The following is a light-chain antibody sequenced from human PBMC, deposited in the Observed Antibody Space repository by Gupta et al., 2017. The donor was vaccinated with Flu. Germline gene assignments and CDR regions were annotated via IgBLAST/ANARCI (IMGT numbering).Light chain of an antibody. CDR1: QSVSSSY. CDR3: QQYWT. V-gene: IGKV3-20*01. CDR2: GAS. J-gene: IGKJ1*01. Sequence: EIVLTQTPGTLSLSPGERATLSCRASQSVSSSYLAWYQQKPGQAPRLLIYGASSRATGIPDRLSGSGSGTDFTLIISRLEPEDFAVYYCQQYWTFGQGTKVEIK.